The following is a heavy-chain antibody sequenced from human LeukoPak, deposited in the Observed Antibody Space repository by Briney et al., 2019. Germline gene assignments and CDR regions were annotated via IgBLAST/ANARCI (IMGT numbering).Heavy chain of an antibody. CDR3: TRDRRTGTTFAFDI. J-gene: IGHJ3*02. V-gene: IGHV3-49*03. D-gene: IGHD1-1*01. Sequence: PGGSLRLSCTASGFTFGDYAMAWFRQARGKGLEWVGFIRSKAYGDTTEYAASVKGRFTISRDYSKSIAYLQMNSLKTEDTAVYYCTRDRRTGTTFAFDIWGQGTLVTVSS. CDR1: GFTFGDYA. CDR2: IRSKAYGDTT.